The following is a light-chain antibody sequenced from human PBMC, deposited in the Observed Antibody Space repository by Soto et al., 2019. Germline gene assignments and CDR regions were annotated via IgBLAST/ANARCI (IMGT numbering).Light chain of an antibody. Sequence: DIQMTQSPSSVSASVADRVTITCRASQDISDWLAWHQQKPGEAPKLLIYAATTLHSGLPSRFSGRGSGTDFTLTISSLQPEDFATYYCQQGHTFPLTFGGGTKVEIK. CDR3: QQGHTFPLT. CDR2: AAT. V-gene: IGKV1-12*01. J-gene: IGKJ4*01. CDR1: QDISDW.